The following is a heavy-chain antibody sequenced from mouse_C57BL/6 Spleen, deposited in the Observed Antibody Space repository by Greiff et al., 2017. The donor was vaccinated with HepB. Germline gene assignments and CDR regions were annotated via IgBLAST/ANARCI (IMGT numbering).Heavy chain of an antibody. Sequence: EVQLQESGAELVRPGASVKLSCTASGFNIKDDYMHWVKQRPEQGLEWIGWIDPENGDTEYASKFQGKATITADTSSNTAYLQLSSLTSEDTAVYYCTRGQLRRDYFDYWGQGTTLTVSS. D-gene: IGHD3-2*02. V-gene: IGHV14-4*01. J-gene: IGHJ2*01. CDR3: TRGQLRRDYFDY. CDR1: GFNIKDDY. CDR2: IDPENGDT.